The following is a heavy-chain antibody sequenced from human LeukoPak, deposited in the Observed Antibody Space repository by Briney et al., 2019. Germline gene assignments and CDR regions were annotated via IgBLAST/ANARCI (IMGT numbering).Heavy chain of an antibody. Sequence: GGSLRLSCAASGFTFSSYSMNWVRQAPGKGLEWVSSISSSSSNIYYADSVKGRFTITRDNAKNSQYLQMTNLRAEDTAGYYCARDFGYNWNYGYAFDIWGQGTMVTVSS. CDR3: ARDFGYNWNYGYAFDI. CDR1: GFTFSSYS. CDR2: ISSSSSNI. J-gene: IGHJ3*02. D-gene: IGHD1-7*01. V-gene: IGHV3-21*01.